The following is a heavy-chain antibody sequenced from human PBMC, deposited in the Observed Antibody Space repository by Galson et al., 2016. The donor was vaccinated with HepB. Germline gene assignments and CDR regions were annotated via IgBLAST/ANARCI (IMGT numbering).Heavy chain of an antibody. V-gene: IGHV3-30-3*01. CDR1: GFTFSYYA. D-gene: IGHD4-23*01. Sequence: SLRLSCAASGFTFSYYAMHWVRQAPGKGLEWVAVILDDGSNKYYADSVKGRFTISRDNSKNTLYLQVHSLRAEDTAVYYCARDIKLQLGPGNGMDVWGRGTTVTVSS. CDR2: ILDDGSNK. CDR3: ARDIKLQLGPGNGMDV. J-gene: IGHJ6*04.